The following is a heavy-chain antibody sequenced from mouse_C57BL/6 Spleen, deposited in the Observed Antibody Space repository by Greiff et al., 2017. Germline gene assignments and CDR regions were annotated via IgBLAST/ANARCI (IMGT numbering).Heavy chain of an antibody. CDR2: IDPSDSYT. Sequence: QVQLQQPGAELVMPGASVKLSCKASGYTFTSYWMHWVKQRPGQGLEWIGEIDPSDSYTNYNQKFKGKSTLTVDKSSSTAYMQLSSLTSEDSAVYYCARSYYGSPDYWGQGTSVTVSS. CDR3: ARSYYGSPDY. D-gene: IGHD1-1*01. J-gene: IGHJ4*01. CDR1: GYTFTSYW. V-gene: IGHV1-69*01.